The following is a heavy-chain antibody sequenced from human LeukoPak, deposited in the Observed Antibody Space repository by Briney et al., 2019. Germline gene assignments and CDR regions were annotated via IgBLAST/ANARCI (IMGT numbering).Heavy chain of an antibody. D-gene: IGHD3-22*01. V-gene: IGHV4-4*07. Sequence: SETLSLXCTVSGGSISSYYWSLIRRPAGKGLEWVVRIYTSGSTNYNPSLKSRVTISVDTSKNQFSLKLSSVTASDTAVYYCARALYDSSGYPYFDYWGQGTLVTVSS. CDR3: ARALYDSSGYPYFDY. CDR1: GGSISSYY. CDR2: IYTSGST. J-gene: IGHJ4*02.